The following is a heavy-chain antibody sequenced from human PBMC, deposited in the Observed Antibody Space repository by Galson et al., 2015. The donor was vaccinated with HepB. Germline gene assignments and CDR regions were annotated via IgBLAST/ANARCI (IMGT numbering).Heavy chain of an antibody. CDR1: GFTFSNYA. CDR2: ISGSGGST. J-gene: IGHJ4*02. D-gene: IGHD3-3*01. V-gene: IGHV3-23*01. CDR3: AKGDFWSGYYY. Sequence: SLRLSCAASGFTFSNYAMSWVRQAPGKGLEWVSGISGSGGSTYHADSVKGRFTTSRDSSKNTLYLQMNSLRAEDTAVCYCAKGDFWSGYYYWGQGTLVTVSS.